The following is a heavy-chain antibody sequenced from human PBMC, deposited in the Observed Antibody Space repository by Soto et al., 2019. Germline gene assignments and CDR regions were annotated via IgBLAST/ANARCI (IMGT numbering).Heavy chain of an antibody. CDR3: ARSEGYDSSGYFNPFDY. CDR1: SGSISSGDYY. D-gene: IGHD3-22*01. J-gene: IGHJ4*02. V-gene: IGHV4-30-4*01. Sequence: QVQLQESGPGLVKPSQTLSLTCTVSSGSISSGDYYWSWIRQPPGKGLEWIGYIYYSGSTYYNPSLKSRVTISVDTSKNQFSLKLSSVTAADTAVYYCARSEGYDSSGYFNPFDYWGQGTLVTVSS. CDR2: IYYSGST.